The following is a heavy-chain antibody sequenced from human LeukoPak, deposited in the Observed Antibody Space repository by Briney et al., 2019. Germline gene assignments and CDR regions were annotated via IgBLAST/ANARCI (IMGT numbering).Heavy chain of an antibody. Sequence: SETLSLTCTVSGYSISSGYYWGWIRQPPGKGLEWIGSIYHSGSTYYNPSLKSRVTISVDTSKNQFSLKLSSVTAADTAVYYCARVEYYYDSSDSNWFDPWGQGTLVTVSS. CDR3: ARVEYYYDSSDSNWFDP. J-gene: IGHJ5*02. CDR2: IYHSGST. CDR1: GYSISSGYY. D-gene: IGHD3-22*01. V-gene: IGHV4-38-2*02.